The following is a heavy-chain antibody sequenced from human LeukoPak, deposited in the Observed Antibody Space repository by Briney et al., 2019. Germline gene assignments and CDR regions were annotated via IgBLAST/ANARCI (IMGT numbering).Heavy chain of an antibody. CDR2: MSGSGGRT. Sequence: PGGSLRLSCAASGFTFSIYAMSWVRQAPGKGLEWVSAMSGSGGRTYYADSVKGRFTISRDNSKNTLNLQMNSLRAEDTAVYYCAKDTPDDIAVAAPYFDYWGQGTLVTVPS. CDR1: GFTFSIYA. D-gene: IGHD6-19*01. J-gene: IGHJ4*02. CDR3: AKDTPDDIAVAAPYFDY. V-gene: IGHV3-23*01.